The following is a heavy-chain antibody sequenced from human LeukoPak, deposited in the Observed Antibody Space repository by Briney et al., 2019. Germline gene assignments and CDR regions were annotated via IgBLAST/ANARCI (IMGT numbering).Heavy chain of an antibody. CDR2: IYYSGST. CDR3: ARHTNRLDAFDI. J-gene: IGHJ3*02. D-gene: IGHD3-3*01. Sequence: SETLSLTCTVSGDSISSYYWSWIRQPPGKGLEWIGYIYYSGSTNYNPSLKSRVTISVDTSKNQFSLKLSSVTAADTAVYFCARHTNRLDAFDIWGQGTMVTASS. V-gene: IGHV4-59*08. CDR1: GDSISSYY.